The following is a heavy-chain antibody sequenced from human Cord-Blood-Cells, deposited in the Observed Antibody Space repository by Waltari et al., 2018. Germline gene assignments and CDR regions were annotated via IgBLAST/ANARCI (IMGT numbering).Heavy chain of an antibody. V-gene: IGHV7-4-1*02. CDR3: AQGCSSTSCPMPHFDY. CDR1: DYTFTSHA. J-gene: IGHJ4*02. D-gene: IGHD2-2*01. Sequence: QVHLVQSGSELKRPGASVVVSCMASDYTFTSHALNWARRVAAQGLEWMGWINTNTGNPTYAQGFTGRFVFSLDTSVSTAYLQISSLKAEDTAVYYCAQGCSSTSCPMPHFDYWGQGTLVTVSS. CDR2: INTNTGNP.